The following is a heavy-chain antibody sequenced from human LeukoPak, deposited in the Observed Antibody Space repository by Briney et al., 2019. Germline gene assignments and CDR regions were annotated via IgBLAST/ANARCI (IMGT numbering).Heavy chain of an antibody. CDR1: GFTFSSYS. J-gene: IGHJ4*02. CDR2: ISSSSSYI. V-gene: IGHV3-21*01. Sequence: GGSLRLSCAASGFTFSSYSMNWVRQAPGKGLEWVSSISSSSSYIYYADSVKGRFTISRDNAKNSLYLQMNSLRAKDTAVYYCARRVVPAAMSDYWGQGTLVTVSS. CDR3: ARRVVPAAMSDY. D-gene: IGHD2-2*01.